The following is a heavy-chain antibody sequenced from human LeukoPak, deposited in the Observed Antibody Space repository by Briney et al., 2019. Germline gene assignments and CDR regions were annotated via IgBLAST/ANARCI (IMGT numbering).Heavy chain of an antibody. CDR2: ISSSSSYI. D-gene: IGHD3-10*01. CDR1: GFTFSSYS. J-gene: IGHJ6*04. V-gene: IGHV3-21*01. Sequence: GRSLRLSCAASGFTFSSYSMNWVRQAPGKGLEWVSSISSSSSYIYYADSVKGRFTISRDNAKNSLYLQMNSLRAEDTAVYYCARVGSNMVRGPYGMDVWGKGTTVTVSS. CDR3: ARVGSNMVRGPYGMDV.